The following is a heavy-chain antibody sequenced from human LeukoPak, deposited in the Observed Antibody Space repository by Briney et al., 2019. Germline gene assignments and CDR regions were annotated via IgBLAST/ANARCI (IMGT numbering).Heavy chain of an antibody. CDR3: ARRRWIGAFDY. CDR2: IYYSGST. CDR1: GGSISSSSYY. Sequence: PSETLSLTCTVSGGSISSSSYYWGWIRQPPGKGLEWIGSIYYSGSTYYNPSLKSRVTISVDTSKNQFSLKLSSVTAEDTAVFYCARRRWIGAFDYWGQGTLVTVSS. V-gene: IGHV4-39*01. J-gene: IGHJ4*02. D-gene: IGHD3-3*01.